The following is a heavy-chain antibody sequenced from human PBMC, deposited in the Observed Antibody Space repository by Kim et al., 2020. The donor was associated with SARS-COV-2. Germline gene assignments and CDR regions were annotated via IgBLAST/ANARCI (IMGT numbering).Heavy chain of an antibody. CDR3: ARITAYCGGDCYSLVGWFDP. D-gene: IGHD2-21*02. CDR2: IYYSGST. J-gene: IGHJ5*02. Sequence: SETLSLTCTVSGGSISSSSYYWGWIRQPPGKGLEWIGSIYYSGSTYYNPSLKSRVTISVDTSKNQFSLKLSSVTAADTAVYYCARITAYCGGDCYSLVGWFDPWGQGTLVTVSS. V-gene: IGHV4-39*01. CDR1: GGSISSSSYY.